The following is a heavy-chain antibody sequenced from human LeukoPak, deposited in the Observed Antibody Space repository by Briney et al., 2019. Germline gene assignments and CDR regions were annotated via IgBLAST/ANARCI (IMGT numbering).Heavy chain of an antibody. CDR1: GFTFSSYG. CDR2: IRYDGSNK. V-gene: IGHV3-30*02. J-gene: IGHJ1*01. CDR3: AKDRRVGATKAEYFQH. Sequence: PGGSLRLSCAASGFTFSSYGMHWVRQAPGKGLEWVAFIRYDGSNKYYADSVKGRFTISRDNSKNTLYLQMNSLRAEDTAVYCCAKDRRVGATKAEYFQHWGQGTLVTVSS. D-gene: IGHD1-26*01.